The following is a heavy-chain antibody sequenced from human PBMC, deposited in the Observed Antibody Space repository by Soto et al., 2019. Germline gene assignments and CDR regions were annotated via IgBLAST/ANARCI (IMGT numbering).Heavy chain of an antibody. J-gene: IGHJ6*03. Sequence: EVQLVESGGGLVQPGGSLRLSCAASGFTVSSNYMSWVRQAPGKGLEWVSVIYSGGSTYYADSVKGRFTISRDNSKNTLYLQMNILRAEDTTVYYCARANVLRFLEWFYYMDVWGKGTTVTVSS. CDR1: GFTVSSNY. CDR3: ARANVLRFLEWFYYMDV. D-gene: IGHD3-3*01. CDR2: IYSGGST. V-gene: IGHV3-66*01.